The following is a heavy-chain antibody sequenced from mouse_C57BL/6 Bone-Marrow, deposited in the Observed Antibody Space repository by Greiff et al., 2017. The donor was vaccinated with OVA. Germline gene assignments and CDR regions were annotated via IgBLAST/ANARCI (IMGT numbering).Heavy chain of an antibody. CDR3: ARTPPYYGSSYWYFDV. CDR1: GYTIPDYY. D-gene: IGHD1-1*01. Sequence: VQLQESGPGLVKPGASVKISCKASGYTIPDYYINWVQQRPGQGLAWIGWIFPGNGSTDYNAKFKGKDTLTVDKSSSTAYMLIISLTSDDSAVYVCARTPPYYGSSYWYFDVWGTGTTVTVSS. CDR2: IFPGNGST. J-gene: IGHJ1*03. V-gene: IGHV1-75*01.